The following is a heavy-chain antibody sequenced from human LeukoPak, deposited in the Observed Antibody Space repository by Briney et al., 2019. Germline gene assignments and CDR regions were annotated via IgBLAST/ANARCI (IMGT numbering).Heavy chain of an antibody. J-gene: IGHJ6*02. Sequence: SGTLSLTCAVYGGSFSGYYWSWIRQPPGKGLEWIGEINHSGSTNYNSSLKSRVTISVDTSKNQFSLKLSSVTAADTAVYYCASLSRMVRGVIIRNYYYGMDVWGQGTTVTVSS. CDR2: INHSGST. CDR1: GGSFSGYY. CDR3: ASLSRMVRGVIIRNYYYGMDV. V-gene: IGHV4-34*01. D-gene: IGHD3-10*01.